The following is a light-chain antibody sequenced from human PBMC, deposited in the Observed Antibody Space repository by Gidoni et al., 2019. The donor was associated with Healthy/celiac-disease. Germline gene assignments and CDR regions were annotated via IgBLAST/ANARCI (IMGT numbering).Light chain of an antibody. V-gene: IGKV1-39*01. CDR1: QSISSY. J-gene: IGKJ4*01. CDR3: QQSYSTPLT. Sequence: DIQLPTSPSSLSASVGDRVTITCLASQSISSYLNWYQQKPGKAPKLLIYAASSLQSGVPSRFSGSGSGTDFTLTISSLQPEDFATYYCQQSYSTPLTFGGGTKVEIK. CDR2: AAS.